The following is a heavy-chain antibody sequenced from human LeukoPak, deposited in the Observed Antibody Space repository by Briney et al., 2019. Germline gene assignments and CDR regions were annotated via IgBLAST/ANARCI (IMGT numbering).Heavy chain of an antibody. Sequence: GGSLRLSCAASGFTLSSYNMNWVRQAPGKGLEWVSYISSSSSYIYYADSVKVRITISRDNAKNSLYLQINSLRAEDTAVYYCARDGSGLGNYFDYWGQGTLVTVSS. CDR3: ARDGSGLGNYFDY. CDR1: GFTLSSYN. CDR2: ISSSSSYI. V-gene: IGHV3-21*01. J-gene: IGHJ4*02. D-gene: IGHD6-19*01.